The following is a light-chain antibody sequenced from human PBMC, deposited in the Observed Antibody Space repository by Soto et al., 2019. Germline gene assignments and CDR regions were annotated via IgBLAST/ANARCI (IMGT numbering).Light chain of an antibody. V-gene: IGKV3-15*01. CDR1: QSVSSSY. CDR2: GAS. CDR3: QQYNNWPTWT. Sequence: EIALTQSPGTLSLSQGERATLSCRAFQSVSSSYLAWYQQKPGQAPRLLIYGASTRATGIPARFSGSGSETEFTLTISSLQAEDSAVYFCQQYNNWPTWTFGQGSNVDI. J-gene: IGKJ1*01.